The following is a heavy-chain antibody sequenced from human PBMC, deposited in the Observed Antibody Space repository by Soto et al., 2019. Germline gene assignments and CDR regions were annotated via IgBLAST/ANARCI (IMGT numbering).Heavy chain of an antibody. Sequence: GGSLRLSCAASGFTFSNYVMSWVRQAPGKGLEWVSGISDIGGNTYYADSVKGRFTISRDNSKNTLFLQMNSLRAEDTAVYYCAREYSSAWKTSDYWGQGTLVTVSS. CDR3: AREYSSAWKTSDY. V-gene: IGHV3-23*01. D-gene: IGHD6-19*01. J-gene: IGHJ4*02. CDR1: GFTFSNYV. CDR2: ISDIGGNT.